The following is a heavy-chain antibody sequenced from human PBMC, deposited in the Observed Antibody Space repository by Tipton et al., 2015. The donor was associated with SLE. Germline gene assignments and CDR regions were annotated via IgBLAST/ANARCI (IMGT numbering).Heavy chain of an antibody. J-gene: IGHJ4*02. Sequence: SLRLSCAASGFTFSSYWMHWVRQAPGKGLEWVAVISNDGGTTFYADSVRGRFTISRDNSKNTVYLQMNSLRAEDTAVFYCARGVRTGAGDYFDYWGQGTLVAVSS. D-gene: IGHD7-27*01. CDR1: GFTFSSYW. CDR3: ARGVRTGAGDYFDY. V-gene: IGHV3-30*03. CDR2: ISNDGGTT.